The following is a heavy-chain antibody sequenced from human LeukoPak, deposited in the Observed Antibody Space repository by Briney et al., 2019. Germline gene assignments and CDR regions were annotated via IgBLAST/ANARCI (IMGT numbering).Heavy chain of an antibody. CDR2: ISAYNGNT. V-gene: IGHV1-18*01. J-gene: IGHJ4*02. Sequence: ASVKVSCKASGYTSTSYGISWVRQAPGQGLEWMGWISAYNGNTNYAQKLQGRVTMTTDTSTSTAYMELRSLRSDDTAVYYCARGYNYYDSSGYYRPFDYWGQGTLVTVSS. D-gene: IGHD3-22*01. CDR1: GYTSTSYG. CDR3: ARGYNYYDSSGYYRPFDY.